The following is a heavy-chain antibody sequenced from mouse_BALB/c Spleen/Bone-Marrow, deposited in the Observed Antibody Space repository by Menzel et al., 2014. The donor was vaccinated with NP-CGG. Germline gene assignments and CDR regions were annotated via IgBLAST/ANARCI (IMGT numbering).Heavy chain of an antibody. J-gene: IGHJ4*01. CDR3: ARGGTMTFYAMDY. CDR2: ISCYNGAT. CDR1: GYSFTGYY. D-gene: IGHD2-4*01. Sequence: LVKTGASVKISCKASGYSFTGYYMHWVKQSHGKSLEWIGYISCYNGATNYNQRFKGRATFTVDTSSSTADMQFNSLTSEDSAVYYCARGGTMTFYAMDYWGQGTSVTVSS. V-gene: IGHV1S34*01.